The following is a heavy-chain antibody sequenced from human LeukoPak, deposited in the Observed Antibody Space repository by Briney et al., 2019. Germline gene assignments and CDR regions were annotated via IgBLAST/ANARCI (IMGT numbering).Heavy chain of an antibody. D-gene: IGHD5-12*01. V-gene: IGHV4-39*07. Sequence: SETLSLTCTVSGGSISSSSYYWGWIRQPPGKGLEWIGSIYYSGGTYYNPSLKSRVTISVDTSKNQFSLKQSSVTAADTAVYYCASSDIVATRFDYWGQGTLVTVSS. CDR3: ASSDIVATRFDY. CDR1: GGSISSSSYY. CDR2: IYYSGGT. J-gene: IGHJ4*02.